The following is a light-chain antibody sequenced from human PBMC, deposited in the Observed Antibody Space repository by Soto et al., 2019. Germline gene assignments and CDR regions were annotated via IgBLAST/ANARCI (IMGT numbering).Light chain of an antibody. CDR1: QAVISGY. V-gene: IGKV3-20*01. Sequence: EIVLTQSPGALSLSPGEGATLSCRASQAVISGYLAWYQQKPGQAPRLLMYGVSSRPTGISDRFSGSGSGTEFTLTITRLEPEDFALYYCKQYGVPTFNFGQGTKLQIK. J-gene: IGKJ2*01. CDR3: KQYGVPTFN. CDR2: GVS.